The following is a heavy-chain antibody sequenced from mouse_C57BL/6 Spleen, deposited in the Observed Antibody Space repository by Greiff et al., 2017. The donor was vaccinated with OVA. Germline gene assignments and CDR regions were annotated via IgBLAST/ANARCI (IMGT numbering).Heavy chain of an antibody. CDR1: GYTFTSYW. CDR3: APLYSNSYYTMDY. V-gene: IGHV1-59*01. D-gene: IGHD2-5*01. J-gene: IGHJ4*01. CDR2: IDPSDSYT. Sequence: QVHVKQPGAELVRPGTSVKLSCKASGYTFTSYWMHWVKQRPGQGLEWIGVIDPSDSYTNYNQKFKGKATLTVDTSSSTAYMQLSSLTSEDSAVYYCAPLYSNSYYTMDYWGQGNSVTVSS.